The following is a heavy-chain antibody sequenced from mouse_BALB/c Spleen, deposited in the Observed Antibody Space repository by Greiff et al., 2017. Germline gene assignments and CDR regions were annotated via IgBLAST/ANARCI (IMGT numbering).Heavy chain of an antibody. CDR1: GFTFSSFG. V-gene: IGHV5-17*02. Sequence: EVKVEESGGGLVQPGGSRKLSCAASGFTFSSFGMHWVRQAPEKGLEWVAYISSGSSTIYYADTVKGRFTISRDNPKNTLFLQMTSLRSEDTAMYYCARSKLLDYDAMDYWGQGTSVTVSS. CDR2: ISSGSSTI. J-gene: IGHJ4*01. CDR3: ARSKLLDYDAMDY.